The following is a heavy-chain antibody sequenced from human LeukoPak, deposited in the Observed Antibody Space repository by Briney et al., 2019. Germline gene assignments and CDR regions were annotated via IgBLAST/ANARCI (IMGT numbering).Heavy chain of an antibody. D-gene: IGHD1-26*01. Sequence: GGSLRLSCAASGFTFSSYSMNWVRQAPGKGLEWVSYISSSSSTIYYEDSVKGRFTISRDNAKNSLYLQMNSLRAEDTAVYYCARDRGASGSYYTTDYWGQRTLVTVSS. CDR3: ARDRGASGSYYTTDY. J-gene: IGHJ4*02. CDR1: GFTFSSYS. V-gene: IGHV3-48*01. CDR2: ISSSSSTI.